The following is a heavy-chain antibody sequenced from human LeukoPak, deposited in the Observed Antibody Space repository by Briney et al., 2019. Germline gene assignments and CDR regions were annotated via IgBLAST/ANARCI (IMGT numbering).Heavy chain of an antibody. J-gene: IGHJ4*02. D-gene: IGHD3-22*01. CDR3: ARVLSDSSGYLKQGDYFDY. CDR1: GGSISSGGYY. Sequence: SQTLSLTCTVSGGSISSGGYYWSWIRQHPGKGLEWIGYIYYSGSTYYNPSLKSRVTISVDTSKNQFSLKLSSVTAADTAVYYCARVLSDSSGYLKQGDYFDYWGQGTLVTVSS. CDR2: IYYSGST. V-gene: IGHV4-31*03.